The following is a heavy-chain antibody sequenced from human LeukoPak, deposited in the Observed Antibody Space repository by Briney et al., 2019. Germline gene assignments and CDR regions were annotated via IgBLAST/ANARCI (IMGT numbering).Heavy chain of an antibody. CDR3: ARDLIAAPYYFDY. CDR2: FTSRSRSI. J-gene: IGHJ4*02. V-gene: IGHV3-21*01. Sequence: GGSLRLSCVASGFTFSSYSMTWVRQAPGKGLEWLSSFTSRSRSIYYADSVKGRFTISRDNAKNSLYLQMNSLRAEDTAVYYCARDLIAAPYYFDYWGQGTLVTVSS. D-gene: IGHD6-6*01. CDR1: GFTFSSYS.